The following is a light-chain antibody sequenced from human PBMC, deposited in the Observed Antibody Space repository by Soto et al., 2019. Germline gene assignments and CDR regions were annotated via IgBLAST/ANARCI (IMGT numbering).Light chain of an antibody. CDR3: RQYGSSLYMYT. J-gene: IGKJ2*01. CDR1: QSVSSSY. CDR2: GAS. Sequence: EIVLTQSPGTLSLSPGERATLSCRASQSVSSSYLAWYQQKHGQAPSLLIYGASSRATGIPDRFSGSGSGTDFALTFSSLEPDGVAVYYCRQYGSSLYMYTFGQGTKLQI. V-gene: IGKV3-20*01.